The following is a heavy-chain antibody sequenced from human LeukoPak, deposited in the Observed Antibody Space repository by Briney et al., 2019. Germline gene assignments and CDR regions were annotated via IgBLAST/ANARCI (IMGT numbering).Heavy chain of an antibody. Sequence: PGGSLRLSCAASGFTFSSYSMNWVRQAPGKGLESISSISSSSSYIYYADSVKGRFTISRDNAKNSLYLQMNSLRAEDKAVYYCARDWNPRYYYYMDVWGKGTTVTVSS. J-gene: IGHJ6*03. V-gene: IGHV3-21*01. CDR2: ISSSSSYI. CDR3: ARDWNPRYYYYMDV. CDR1: GFTFSSYS. D-gene: IGHD1-1*01.